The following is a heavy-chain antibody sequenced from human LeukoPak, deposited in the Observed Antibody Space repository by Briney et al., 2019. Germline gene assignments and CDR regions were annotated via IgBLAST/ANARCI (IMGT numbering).Heavy chain of an antibody. CDR1: GFSVGSNY. V-gene: IGHV3-30*18. CDR2: ISYDGSNK. D-gene: IGHD5-18*01. Sequence: GGSLRLSCAASGFSVGSNYMTWVRQAPGKGLEWVAVISYDGSNKYYADSVKGRFTISRDNSKNTLYLQMNSLRAEDTAVYYCAKDSRAYSYGDFDYWGQGTLVTVSS. J-gene: IGHJ4*02. CDR3: AKDSRAYSYGDFDY.